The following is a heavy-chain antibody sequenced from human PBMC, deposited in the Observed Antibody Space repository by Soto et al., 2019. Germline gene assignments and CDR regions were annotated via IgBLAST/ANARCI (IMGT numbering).Heavy chain of an antibody. CDR1: GGTFSSYA. CDR3: ARGGYCGGDCYTYYFDY. Sequence: QVQLVQSGAEVKKPGSSVKVSCKASGGTFSSYAISWVRQAPGQGLEWMGGIIPIFGTANYAQKFQGRVTITAXXPXSXXYMELSSLRSEDTAVYYCARGGYCGGDCYTYYFDYWGQGTLVTVSS. D-gene: IGHD2-21*02. J-gene: IGHJ4*02. CDR2: IIPIFGTA. V-gene: IGHV1-69*12.